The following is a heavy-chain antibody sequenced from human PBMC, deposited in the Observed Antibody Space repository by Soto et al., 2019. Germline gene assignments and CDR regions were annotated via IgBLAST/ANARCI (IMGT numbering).Heavy chain of an antibody. D-gene: IGHD6-13*01. Sequence: QVQLVESGGGVVQPGRSLRLSCAASGFTFSSYGMHWVRQAPGKGLEWVAVISYDGSNKYYADSVKGRFTISRDNSKNTLYLQMNSLRAEDTAVYYCAKDPMKQQLENWFDPWGQGTLVTVSS. CDR3: AKDPMKQQLENWFDP. CDR1: GFTFSSYG. V-gene: IGHV3-30*18. CDR2: ISYDGSNK. J-gene: IGHJ5*02.